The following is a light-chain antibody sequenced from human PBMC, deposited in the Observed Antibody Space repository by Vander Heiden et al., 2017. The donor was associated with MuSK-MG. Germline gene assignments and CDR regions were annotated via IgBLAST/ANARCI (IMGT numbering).Light chain of an antibody. J-gene: IGKJ4*01. Sequence: ERLMTQSPATLSVSPGGSATLSCRASQSVRTNLAWYQQKAGQAPRLLIYGASTRATGVPARFSASGSGTEFTLTISSLQSEDSAVYYCQQYNDWPPLTFGGGTKVEIK. CDR3: QQYNDWPPLT. CDR1: QSVRTN. CDR2: GAS. V-gene: IGKV3-15*01.